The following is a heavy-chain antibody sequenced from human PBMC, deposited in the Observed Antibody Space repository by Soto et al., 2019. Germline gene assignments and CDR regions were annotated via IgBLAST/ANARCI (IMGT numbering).Heavy chain of an antibody. CDR3: AKDLFSSSSHDAFDI. J-gene: IGHJ3*02. CDR2: ISYDGSNK. CDR1: GFTFSSYV. D-gene: IGHD3-10*02. V-gene: IGHV3-30*18. Sequence: GGSLRLSCAASGFTFSSYVMHWVRQAPGKGLEWVAVISYDGSNKYYADSVKGRFTISRDNSKNTLYLQMNSLRAEDTAVYYCAKDLFSSSSHDAFDIWGQGTMVTVSS.